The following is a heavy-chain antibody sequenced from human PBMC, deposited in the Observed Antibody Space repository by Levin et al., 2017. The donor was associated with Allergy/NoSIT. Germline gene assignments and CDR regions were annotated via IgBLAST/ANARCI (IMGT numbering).Heavy chain of an antibody. D-gene: IGHD2-2*01. J-gene: IGHJ4*02. CDR3: TVLPAAMAYGY. Sequence: GGSLRLSCAASGFTFSGSAMHWVRQASGKGLEWVGRIRSKANNYATAYAASVKGRFTISRDDSKNTAYLQMNSLKNEDTAVYYCTVLPAAMAYGYWGQGTLVTVSS. CDR1: GFTFSGSA. V-gene: IGHV3-73*01. CDR2: IRSKANNYAT.